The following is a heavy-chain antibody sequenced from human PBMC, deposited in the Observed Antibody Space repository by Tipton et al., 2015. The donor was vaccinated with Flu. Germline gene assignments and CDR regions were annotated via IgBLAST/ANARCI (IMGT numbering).Heavy chain of an antibody. CDR1: GFTFSSYE. CDR2: ISSSGSTI. D-gene: IGHD5-24*01. J-gene: IGHJ4*02. V-gene: IGHV3-48*03. Sequence: SLRLSCAASGFTFSSYEMNWVRQAPGKGLEWVSYISSSGSTIYYADAVKGRFTISRDNAKNSLYLQMNSLRAEDTAVYCCARGNGMATILFDYWGQGTLVTVSS. CDR3: ARGNGMATILFDY.